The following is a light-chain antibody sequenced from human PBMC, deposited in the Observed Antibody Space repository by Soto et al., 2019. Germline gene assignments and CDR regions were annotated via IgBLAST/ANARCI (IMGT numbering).Light chain of an antibody. CDR3: QQYGSSRWT. CDR1: QTVNSDY. J-gene: IGKJ1*01. V-gene: IGKV3-20*01. CDR2: ATS. Sequence: EIVLTQSPGTLSLSPGETATLSCRASQTVNSDYLAWFQQRPGQAPRLLIFATSRRATDIPDRFSGSGSGTDFTLAIRRLEPEDFAVYYCQQYGSSRWTFGQGTKVDIK.